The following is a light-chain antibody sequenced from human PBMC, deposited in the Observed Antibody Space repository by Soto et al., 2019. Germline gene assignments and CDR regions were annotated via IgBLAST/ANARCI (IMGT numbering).Light chain of an antibody. CDR3: QQYYSSPYT. CDR2: WAS. V-gene: IGKV4-1*01. J-gene: IGKJ2*01. Sequence: DIVMTQSPDSLAVSLGERATINCKSSQSVLSSSNTENYLAWYQQKPGQPPNLLIYWASTRESGVPDRFSGSGSGTDFTLTISSLQAEDVAVYYCQQYYSSPYTFGQGTKLEIK. CDR1: QSVLSSSNTENY.